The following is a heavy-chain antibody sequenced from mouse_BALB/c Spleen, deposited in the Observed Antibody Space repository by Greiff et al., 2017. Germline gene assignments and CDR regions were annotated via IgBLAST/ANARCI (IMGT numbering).Heavy chain of an antibody. D-gene: IGHD2-3*01. CDR2: MNSNGGST. CDR3: AREEDGYYFYYAMDY. Sequence: DVKLVESGGGLVQPGGSLKLSCAASGFTFSSYGMSWVRQPPDKRLELVATMNSNGGSTSYPDSVKGRFTISSDNDKNTLYLQMRSLKSEDTAMYYCAREEDGYYFYYAMDYWGQGTSVTVSS. V-gene: IGHV5-6-3*01. J-gene: IGHJ4*01. CDR1: GFTFSSYG.